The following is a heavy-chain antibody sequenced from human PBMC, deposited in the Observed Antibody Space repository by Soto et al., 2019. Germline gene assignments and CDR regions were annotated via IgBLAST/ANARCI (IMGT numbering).Heavy chain of an antibody. D-gene: IGHD5-12*01. Sequence: EVQLVESGGGLVQPGGSVKLSCAASGFTFSVSAMHWVRQASGKGLEWVGRVRSKGNNYATTYAASVKGRFTISRDDSKNTAYLQMNSLKTEDTAVYFCARFSASENWYFDLWGRGTLVTVSS. CDR1: GFTFSVSA. CDR2: VRSKGNNYAT. V-gene: IGHV3-73*02. J-gene: IGHJ2*01. CDR3: ARFSASENWYFDL.